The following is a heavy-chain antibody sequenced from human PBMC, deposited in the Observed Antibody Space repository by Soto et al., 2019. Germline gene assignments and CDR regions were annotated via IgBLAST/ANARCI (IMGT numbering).Heavy chain of an antibody. V-gene: IGHV3-30*18. D-gene: IGHD2-2*02. J-gene: IGHJ6*02. Sequence: QVQLVESGGGVVQPGRSLRLSCAASGFTFSSYGMHWVRQAPGKGLEWVAVISYDGSNKYYADSVKGRFTISRDNSKNTLYLKMNSLRADDTALYYWSKDRPDCSSTSCYTTPGYYYYGMAVWGQGTTVTVSS. CDR2: ISYDGSNK. CDR1: GFTFSSYG. CDR3: SKDRPDCSSTSCYTTPGYYYYGMAV.